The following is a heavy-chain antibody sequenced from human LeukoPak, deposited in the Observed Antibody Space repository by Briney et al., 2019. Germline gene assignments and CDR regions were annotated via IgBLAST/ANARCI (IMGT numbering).Heavy chain of an antibody. CDR1: GGSISSGGYY. CDR2: IYYSGST. V-gene: IGHV4-31*03. J-gene: IGHJ6*02. CDR3: ARTYSSSHYGMDV. D-gene: IGHD6-6*01. Sequence: SQTLSLTCTVSGGSISSGGYYWSWIRQHPGKGLEWIGYIYYSGSTYYNPPLKSRVTISVDTSKNQFSLKLSSVTAADTAVYYCARTYSSSHYGMDVWGQGTTVTVSS.